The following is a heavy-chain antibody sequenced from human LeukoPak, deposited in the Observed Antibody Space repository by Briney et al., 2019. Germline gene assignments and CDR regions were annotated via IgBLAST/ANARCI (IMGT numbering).Heavy chain of an antibody. J-gene: IGHJ4*02. CDR2: INTRGSTI. D-gene: IGHD4-11*01. CDR1: GFTFSSYE. V-gene: IGHV3-48*03. Sequence: PGGSLRLSCAASGFTFSSYEMNWVRQAAGKGLEWVSYINTRGSTIYYADSVKGRFTISRDNSKNTLYLQMNSLRAEDTAVYYCAKDLDGTVTSTIRWGQGTLVTVSS. CDR3: AKDLDGTVTSTIR.